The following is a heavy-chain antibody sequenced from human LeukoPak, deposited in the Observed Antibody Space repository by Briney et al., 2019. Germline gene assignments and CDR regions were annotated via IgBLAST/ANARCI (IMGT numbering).Heavy chain of an antibody. V-gene: IGHV1-2*02. CDR3: ARISSQLYAFDI. J-gene: IGHJ3*02. CDR2: INPNSGGT. CDR1: GYTFTGYY. D-gene: IGHD2-2*01. Sequence: ASVKVSCKASGYTFTGYYMHWVRQAPGQGLEWMGWINPNSGGTNYAQKFQGRVTMTRDASISTAYMELSRLRSDDTAVYYCARISSQLYAFDIWGQGTMVTVSS.